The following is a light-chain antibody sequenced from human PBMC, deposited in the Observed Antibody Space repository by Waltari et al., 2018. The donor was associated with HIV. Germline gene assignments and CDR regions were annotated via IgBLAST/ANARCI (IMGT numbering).Light chain of an antibody. Sequence: QSALTQPRPVSGPPGQSVPISVTGTSSDVGGYNYVSWYQQHPGKAPKLMIYDVSRRPSGAPARSSGYKSDNTASLTISGLQAEDDADYSCCSDAGSYTLVFGGGTKLTVL. CDR2: DVS. CDR3: CSDAGSYTLV. CDR1: SSDVGGYNY. V-gene: IGLV2-11*01. J-gene: IGLJ2*01.